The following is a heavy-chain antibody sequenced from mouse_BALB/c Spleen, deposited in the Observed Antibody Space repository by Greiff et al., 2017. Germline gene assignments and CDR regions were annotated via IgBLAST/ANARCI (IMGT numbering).Heavy chain of an antibody. CDR3: ARPAYGNYPAWFAY. D-gene: IGHD2-1*01. CDR1: GFDFSRYW. V-gene: IGHV4-1*02. CDR2: INPDSSTI. J-gene: IGHJ3*01. Sequence: EVMLVESGGGLVQPGGSLKLSCAASGFDFSRYWMSWVRQAPGKGLEWIGEINPDSSTINYTPSLKDKFIISRDNAKNTLYLQMSKVRSEDTALYYCARPAYGNYPAWFAYWGQGTLVTVSA.